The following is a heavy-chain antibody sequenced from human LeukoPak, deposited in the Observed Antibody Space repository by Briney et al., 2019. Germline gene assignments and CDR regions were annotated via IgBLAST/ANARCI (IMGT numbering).Heavy chain of an antibody. V-gene: IGHV1-8*03. CDR1: GYTFTSYD. D-gene: IGHD5-18*01. Sequence: GASVMVSCKASGYTFTSYDINWVRQAPGQGLEWMGWMNPNSGNTGYAQKFQGRVTITRNTSISTAYMELSSLRSEDTAVYYCARVEDTAMDFDYWGQGTLVTVSS. CDR3: ARVEDTAMDFDY. CDR2: MNPNSGNT. J-gene: IGHJ4*02.